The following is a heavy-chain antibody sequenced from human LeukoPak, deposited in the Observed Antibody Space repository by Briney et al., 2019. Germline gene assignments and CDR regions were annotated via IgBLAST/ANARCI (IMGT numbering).Heavy chain of an antibody. J-gene: IGHJ4*02. Sequence: ASVKVSCKASGYTFSNYGISWVRQAPGLGLEWMGWTSYNGDANYAQKFQDRVTMTTDTSTTTAYMELRSLESDDTAVYYCARHSGSGWQALGYWGQGTLVTVSS. CDR1: GYTFSNYG. CDR2: TSYNGDA. CDR3: ARHSGSGWQALGY. V-gene: IGHV1-18*04. D-gene: IGHD6-19*01.